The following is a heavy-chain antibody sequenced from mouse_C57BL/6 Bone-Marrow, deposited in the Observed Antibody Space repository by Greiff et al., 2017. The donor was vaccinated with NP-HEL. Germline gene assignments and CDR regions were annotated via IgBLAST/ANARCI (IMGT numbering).Heavy chain of an antibody. Sequence: VQLQQSGAELVKPGASVKMSCKASGYTFTSYWITWVKQRPGQGLEWIGDIYPGSGSTNYNEKFKSKATLTVDTSSSTAYMQLSSLTSEDSAVYYCAVYDGYYVLYFDYWGQGTTLTVSS. V-gene: IGHV1-55*01. D-gene: IGHD2-3*01. CDR2: IYPGSGST. CDR1: GYTFTSYW. CDR3: AVYDGYYVLYFDY. J-gene: IGHJ2*01.